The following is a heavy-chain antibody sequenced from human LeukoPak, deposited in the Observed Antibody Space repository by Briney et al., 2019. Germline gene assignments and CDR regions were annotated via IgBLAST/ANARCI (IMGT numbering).Heavy chain of an antibody. CDR2: MNPNSGNT. D-gene: IGHD2-2*01. Sequence: ASVTVSFKASGCTFTSYDINWVRQATGQGLEWMGWMNPNSGNTGYAQKFQGRVTMTRNTSISTAYMELSSLRSEDTAVYYCASHPSPAAIYYYYGMDVWGQGTTVTVSS. CDR3: ASHPSPAAIYYYYGMDV. V-gene: IGHV1-8*01. CDR1: GCTFTSYD. J-gene: IGHJ6*02.